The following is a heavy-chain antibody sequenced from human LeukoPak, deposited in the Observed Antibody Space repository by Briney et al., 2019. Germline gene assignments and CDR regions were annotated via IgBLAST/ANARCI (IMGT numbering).Heavy chain of an antibody. CDR1: GFTFSSYS. J-gene: IGHJ5*02. CDR2: ISSSSSYI. V-gene: IGHV3-21*01. CDR3: ARDLFSTRIYWFDP. Sequence: AGGSLRLSCAASGFTFSSYSMNWVRQAPGKGLEWVSSISSSSSYIYYADSVKGRFTISRDNAKNSLYLQMNSLRAEDTAVYYCARDLFSTRIYWFDPWGQGTLVTVSS.